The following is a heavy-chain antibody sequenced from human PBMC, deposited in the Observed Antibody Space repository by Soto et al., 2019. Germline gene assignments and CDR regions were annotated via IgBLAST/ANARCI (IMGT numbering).Heavy chain of an antibody. J-gene: IGHJ6*02. CDR2: IKSKTDGGTT. Sequence: GGSLRLSCAASGFTFSNAWMNWVRQAPGKGLEWVGRIKSKTDGGTTDYAAPVKGRFTISRDDSKNTLYLQMNSLKTEDTAVYYCTTQGGGPGYSYGYLLGRWEYYYYGMDVWGQGTTVTVSS. V-gene: IGHV3-15*07. CDR1: GFTFSNAW. D-gene: IGHD5-18*01. CDR3: TTQGGGPGYSYGYLLGRWEYYYYGMDV.